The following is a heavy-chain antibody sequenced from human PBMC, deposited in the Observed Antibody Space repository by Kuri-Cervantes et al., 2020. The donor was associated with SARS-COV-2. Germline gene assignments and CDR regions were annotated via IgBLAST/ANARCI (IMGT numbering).Heavy chain of an antibody. V-gene: IGHV3-30-3*01. CDR2: ISDDGSNK. CDR3: ARAEYSGTYLGWEYFQH. D-gene: IGHD1-26*01. J-gene: IGHJ1*01. Sequence: GVSLKISCAASGFTFTSYAIHWVRQAPGKGLEWVAVISDDGSNKYYADSVKGRFTISRDNSKNRLYLQMTSLRTEDTAVYYCARAEYSGTYLGWEYFQHWGQGTLVTVSS. CDR1: GFTFTSYA.